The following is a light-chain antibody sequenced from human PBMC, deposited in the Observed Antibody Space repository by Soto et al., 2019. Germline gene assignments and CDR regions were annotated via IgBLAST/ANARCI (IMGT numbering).Light chain of an antibody. V-gene: IGKV1-27*01. CDR2: ATS. J-gene: IGKJ3*01. CDR3: QKYNWPPFT. Sequence: DIQMTQSPSSLAASVGDRVTISCRASQGISNYLAWYQQKPGKAPKLLIYATSTLQSGVSSRFTGSGYGTDFTLTISSLQPEDGGTYYCQKYNWPPFTFGPGTKVDI. CDR1: QGISNY.